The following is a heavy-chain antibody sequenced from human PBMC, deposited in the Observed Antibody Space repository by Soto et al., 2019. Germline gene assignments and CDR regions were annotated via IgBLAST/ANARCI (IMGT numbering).Heavy chain of an antibody. CDR1: GFTFDDFA. CDR3: VKANDQQLVEGGPFDM. CDR2: INWSGGSS. D-gene: IGHD6-13*01. J-gene: IGHJ3*02. Sequence: EAQLVESGGGLVQPGRSLRLSCAASGFTFDDFAMHWVRQAPGRGLEWVSGINWSGGSSGYSDSVKGRFTISSDNAKNSLYLEMNSLRVEDTALFYCVKANDQQLVEGGPFDMWGQGTMITGSS. V-gene: IGHV3-9*01.